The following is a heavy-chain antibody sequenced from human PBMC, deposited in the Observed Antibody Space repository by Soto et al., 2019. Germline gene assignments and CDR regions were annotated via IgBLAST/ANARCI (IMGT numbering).Heavy chain of an antibody. J-gene: IGHJ5*02. CDR2: INHSGST. CDR3: ASGGILTGYKNWFDP. D-gene: IGHD3-9*01. V-gene: IGHV4-34*01. CDR1: GGSFSGYY. Sequence: QVQLQQWGAGLLKPSETLSLTCAVYGGSFSGYYWSWIRPPPGKGLEWIGEINHSGSTNYNPSLKSRVTISVDTSKNQFSLKLSSVTAADTAVYYCASGGILTGYKNWFDPWGQGTLVTVSS.